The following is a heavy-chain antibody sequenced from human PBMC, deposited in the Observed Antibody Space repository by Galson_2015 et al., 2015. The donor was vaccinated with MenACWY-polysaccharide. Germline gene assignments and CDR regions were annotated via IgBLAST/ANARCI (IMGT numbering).Heavy chain of an antibody. CDR2: IQYDGSNN. V-gene: IGHV3-33*01. CDR1: GARFSNSG. Sequence: SLRLSCAASGARFSNSGMHWVRQAPGKGLEWVAVIQYDGSNNVYADSVKGRFTISRDNSKNTVFLEMNTLGVEDTAVYYCAREASRIVFHAFDIWGQGTMVT. CDR3: AREASRIVFHAFDI. D-gene: IGHD2-2*01. J-gene: IGHJ3*02.